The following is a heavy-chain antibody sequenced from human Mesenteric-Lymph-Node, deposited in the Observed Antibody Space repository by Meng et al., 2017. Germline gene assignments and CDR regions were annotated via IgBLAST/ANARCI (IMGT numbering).Heavy chain of an antibody. Sequence: PLVLYAAEAHTPGSAVMVASNASDGTSRTSNLRWVRQAPGQGLEWMGRIMPYIDLPFYAQKFKGRVTITSDKSTTTAYIELNTLTYEDKAVYFCAMGTYSGDHWGQGTLVTVSS. CDR2: IMPYIDLP. J-gene: IGHJ4*02. V-gene: IGHV1-69*09. CDR3: AMGTYSGDH. D-gene: IGHD1-26*01. CDR1: DGTSRTSN.